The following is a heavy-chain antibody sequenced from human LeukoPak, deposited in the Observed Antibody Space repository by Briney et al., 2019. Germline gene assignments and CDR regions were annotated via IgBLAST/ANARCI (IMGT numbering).Heavy chain of an antibody. D-gene: IGHD2-15*01. CDR3: ARAACTGGSCYYA. CDR2: IKKDGREK. J-gene: IGHJ5*02. V-gene: IGHV3-7*01. CDR1: GFTFSAYW. Sequence: GGSLRLSCAASGFTFSAYWMNWVRQSPGRGREWVASIKKDGREKYYVDSVKGRFTISRDNAKNSLYLRMSNVRTEDTATYYCARAACTGGSCYYAWGRGTLVTVSA.